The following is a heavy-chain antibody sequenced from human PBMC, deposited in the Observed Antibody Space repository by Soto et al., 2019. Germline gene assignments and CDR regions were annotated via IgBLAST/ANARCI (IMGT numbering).Heavy chain of an antibody. CDR1: GFSLKDTGMS. Sequence: SGPTLVNPTQTLTLTCALSGFSLKDTGMSVSWIRQPPGKTLEWLARIDWDDDKYYSPSLKTRLTISEDTSKNQVILTMTNMEDVDTATYYCARMRIGREINWNDPDNWFDPWGQGTLVTVSS. J-gene: IGHJ5*02. D-gene: IGHD1-1*01. CDR2: IDWDDDK. V-gene: IGHV2-70*11. CDR3: ARMRIGREINWNDPDNWFDP.